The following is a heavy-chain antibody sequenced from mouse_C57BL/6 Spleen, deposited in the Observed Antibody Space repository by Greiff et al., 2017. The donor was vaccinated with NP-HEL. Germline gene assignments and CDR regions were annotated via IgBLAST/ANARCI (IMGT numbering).Heavy chain of an antibody. D-gene: IGHD1-1*01. J-gene: IGHJ4*01. CDR3: ARECSPVVARYYAMDY. CDR1: GFSLTSYG. Sequence: QVQLKESGPGLVQPSQSLSITCTVSGFSLTSYGVHWVRQSPGKGLEWLGVIWSGGSTDYNAAFISRLSISKDNSKSQVFFKMNSLQADDTAIYYCARECSPVVARYYAMDYWGQGTSVTVSS. V-gene: IGHV2-2*01. CDR2: IWSGGST.